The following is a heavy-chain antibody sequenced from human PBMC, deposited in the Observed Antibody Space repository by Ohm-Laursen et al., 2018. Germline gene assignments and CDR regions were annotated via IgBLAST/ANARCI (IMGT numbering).Heavy chain of an antibody. D-gene: IGHD3-3*01. Sequence: SDTLSLTCTVSGGSVSTYYWTWIRQPPGKGLEWIGYIYYSGSTNYNPSLKSRVSISVDTSKNQFSLKLSSVTAADTAVYYCARIDDPSFEYWGQGTLVTVSS. CDR3: ARIDDPSFEY. CDR1: GGSVSTYY. J-gene: IGHJ4*02. V-gene: IGHV4-59*02. CDR2: IYYSGST.